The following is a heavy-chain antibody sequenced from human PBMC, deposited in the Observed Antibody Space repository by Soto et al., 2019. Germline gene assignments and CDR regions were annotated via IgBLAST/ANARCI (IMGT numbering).Heavy chain of an antibody. CDR1: GGSISSSNW. CDR3: ARSQQLVRWFDP. V-gene: IGHV4-4*02. CDR2: IYHSGST. D-gene: IGHD6-13*01. Sequence: PSETLSLTCAVSGGSISSSNWCSWLRQPPGKGLEWIGEIYHSGSTNYNPSLKSRVTISVDKSKNQFSLKLSSVTATDTAVYYCARSQQLVRWFDPWGQGTLVTVSS. J-gene: IGHJ5*02.